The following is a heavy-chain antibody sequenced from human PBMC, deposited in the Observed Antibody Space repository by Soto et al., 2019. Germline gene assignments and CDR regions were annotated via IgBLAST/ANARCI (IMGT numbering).Heavy chain of an antibody. D-gene: IGHD2-15*01. CDR2: ISSSGSTI. J-gene: IGHJ4*02. CDR1: GFTFSDYY. CDR3: ASFPTSRRGRVVAAPYYFDY. V-gene: IGHV3-11*01. Sequence: GGSLRLSCAASGFTFSDYYMSWIRQAPGKGLEWVSYISSSGSTIYYADSVKGRFTISRDNAKNSLYLQMNSLRAEDTAVYYCASFPTSRRGRVVAAPYYFDYWGQGTLVTVSS.